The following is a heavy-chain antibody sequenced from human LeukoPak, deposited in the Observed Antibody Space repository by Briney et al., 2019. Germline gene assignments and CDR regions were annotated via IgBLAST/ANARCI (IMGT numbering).Heavy chain of an antibody. CDR3: AKDLAKLAFDAFDI. V-gene: IGHV3-30*02. CDR1: GFTFSSYA. CDR2: IWYDGSNK. D-gene: IGHD6-6*01. Sequence: PGGSLRLSCADSGFTFSSYAMSWVRQAPGKGLERVSVIWYDGSNKYYADSVKGRFTISRDNSKNTLYLQMNSLRAEDTAVYYCAKDLAKLAFDAFDIWGQGTMVTVSS. J-gene: IGHJ3*02.